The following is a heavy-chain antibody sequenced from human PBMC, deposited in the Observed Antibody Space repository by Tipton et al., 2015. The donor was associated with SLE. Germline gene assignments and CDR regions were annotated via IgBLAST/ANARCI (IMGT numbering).Heavy chain of an antibody. CDR2: ISYDGSNK. D-gene: IGHD6-13*01. Sequence: QLVQSGGGVVQPGRSLRLSCAASGFTFSSYAMHWVRQAPGKGLEWVAVISYDGSNKYYADSVKGRFTISRDNSKNTLYLQMNSLRAEDTAVYYCARGEMSSSWLGDYYYCYGMDVWGQGTTVTVSS. CDR3: ARGEMSSSWLGDYYYCYGMDV. CDR1: GFTFSSYA. J-gene: IGHJ6*02. V-gene: IGHV3-30*04.